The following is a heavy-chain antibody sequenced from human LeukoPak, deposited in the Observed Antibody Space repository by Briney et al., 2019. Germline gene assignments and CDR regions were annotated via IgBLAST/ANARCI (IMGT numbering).Heavy chain of an antibody. Sequence: GGSLRLSCAASGFTFSSYWMSWVRQAPGKGLEWVANIKEDGSEKYYVDSVKGRSTISRDNAKNSLYLQMNSLRAEDTAVYYCARVITSSSWYIYYYYMDVWGKGTTVTVSS. CDR1: GFTFSSYW. J-gene: IGHJ6*03. CDR3: ARVITSSSWYIYYYYMDV. D-gene: IGHD6-13*01. V-gene: IGHV3-7*01. CDR2: IKEDGSEK.